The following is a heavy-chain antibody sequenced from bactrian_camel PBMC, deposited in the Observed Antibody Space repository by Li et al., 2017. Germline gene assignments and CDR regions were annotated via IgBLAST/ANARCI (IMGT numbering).Heavy chain of an antibody. V-gene: IGHV3S53*01. Sequence: HVQLVESGGGSVQAGGSLRLSCEASGNTDDATCMGWFRQDPGKEREPVATISRTGDIVYSDSVKGRFTISRDNHENTMHLQMNNLKPEDTAMYYCAADTIVREASRLRISEYGYWGLGTQVTVS. CDR2: ISRTGDI. D-gene: IGHD4*01. CDR3: AADTIVREASRLRISEYGY. CDR1: GNTDDATC. J-gene: IGHJ4*01.